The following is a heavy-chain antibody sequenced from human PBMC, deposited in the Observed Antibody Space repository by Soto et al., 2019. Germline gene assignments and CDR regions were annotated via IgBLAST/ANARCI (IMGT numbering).Heavy chain of an antibody. J-gene: IGHJ3*02. CDR2: IYYSGST. CDR3: ARRRDIVVVPAAGAFDI. V-gene: IGHV4-39*01. CDR1: GGSISSSSYY. Sequence: QLQLQELGPGLVKPSETLSLTCTVSGGSISSSSYYWGWIRQPPGKGLEWIGSIYYSGSTYYNPSLKSRVTISVDTSKNQFSLKLSSVTAADTAVYYCARRRDIVVVPAAGAFDIWGQGTMVTVSS. D-gene: IGHD2-2*01.